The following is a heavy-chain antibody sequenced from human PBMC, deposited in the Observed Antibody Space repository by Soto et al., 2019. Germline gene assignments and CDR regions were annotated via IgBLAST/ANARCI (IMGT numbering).Heavy chain of an antibody. V-gene: IGHV1-8*01. Sequence: QVQLVQSGAEVKKPGASVKVSCKTSGYTFTSYDIDWVRQATGQGLEWMGWMNPNSGNTGFAQKFQGRVTMTRNTSRSTAYMELSSLRSEDTAMYYCARERSSGWFDPWGQGTLVTVSS. CDR1: GYTFTSYD. D-gene: IGHD6-25*01. CDR3: ARERSSGWFDP. J-gene: IGHJ5*02. CDR2: MNPNSGNT.